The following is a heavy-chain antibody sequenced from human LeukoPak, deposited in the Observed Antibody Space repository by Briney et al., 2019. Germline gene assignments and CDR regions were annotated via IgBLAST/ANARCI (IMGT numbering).Heavy chain of an antibody. V-gene: IGHV3-48*01. CDR3: ARDYKYAFDN. CDR2: IGIDSGNT. Sequence: GGSLRLSCAASGFTFSDYSMNWVRQAAGEGLEWISYIGIDSGNTNYADAVKGRFTISGYKAKTSLYLQMNRLRVEDTAVYYCARDYKYAFDNWGQGTLVTVSS. J-gene: IGHJ4*02. D-gene: IGHD5-24*01. CDR1: GFTFSDYS.